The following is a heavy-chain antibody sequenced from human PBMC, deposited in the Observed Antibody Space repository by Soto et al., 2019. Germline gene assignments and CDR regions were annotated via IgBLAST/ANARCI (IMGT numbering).Heavy chain of an antibody. D-gene: IGHD3-22*01. V-gene: IGHV3-74*01. J-gene: IGHJ4*02. CDR3: ARGDGDYYDGNGYLGRH. CDR1: GFTFSSYW. CDR2: IKSDGSGT. Sequence: EVQLVESGGGSVQPGGSLRLSCAASGFTFSSYWMHWVRQAPGKGLVWVSRIKSDGSGTYYADSVKGRLTISRDNAKNTLYLLMTSLRAEDTAVYYCARGDGDYYDGNGYLGRHWGQGTLVTVSS.